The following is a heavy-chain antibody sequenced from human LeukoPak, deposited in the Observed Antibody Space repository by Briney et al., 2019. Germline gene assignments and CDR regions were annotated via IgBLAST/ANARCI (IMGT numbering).Heavy chain of an antibody. D-gene: IGHD3-10*01. CDR2: IYYSGSA. CDR3: STHSGSGSYHSPFGN. V-gene: IGHV4-39*01. J-gene: IGHJ4*02. CDR1: SGSISSRSYY. Sequence: SETLSLNCTVYSGSISSRSYYWAWIRQPPGKRLERIASIYYSGSAYYNPSRNSRITKSVNTTKNKYSLELPSVTAADTAVYYCSTHSGSGSYHSPFGNWGQGTLVTVSS.